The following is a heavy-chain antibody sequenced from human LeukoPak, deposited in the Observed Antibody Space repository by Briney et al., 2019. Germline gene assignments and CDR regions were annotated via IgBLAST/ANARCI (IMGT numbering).Heavy chain of an antibody. V-gene: IGHV3-11*06. CDR2: ISSSSSYT. CDR1: GFTCSDYY. J-gene: IGHJ4*02. Sequence: GGSLRLSCAASGFTCSDYYRSWIRQAPGLGLEGVSYISSSSSYTNYADSVKGRFTISRDNAKNSLYLQMNSLRAEDTAVYYCARLGWATAPLDYWGQGTLVTVSS. D-gene: IGHD5-12*01. CDR3: ARLGWATAPLDY.